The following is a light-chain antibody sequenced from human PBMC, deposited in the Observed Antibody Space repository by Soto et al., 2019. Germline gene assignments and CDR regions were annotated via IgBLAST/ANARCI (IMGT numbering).Light chain of an antibody. CDR3: PSYDSSLSASI. J-gene: IGLJ2*01. V-gene: IGLV1-40*01. CDR2: GNS. CDR1: SSNIGAGYD. Sequence: QSVLTQPPSVSGAPGQRVTISCTGSSSNIGAGYDVHWYQQLPGTAPKLLIYGNSNRPSGVPDRFSGSKSGTSASLTITGLQDEDEADYYCPSYDSSLSASIFGGGTKLTVL.